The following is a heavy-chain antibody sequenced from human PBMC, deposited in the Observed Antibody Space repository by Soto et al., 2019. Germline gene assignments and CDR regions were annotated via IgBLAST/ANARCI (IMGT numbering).Heavy chain of an antibody. CDR1: GFSLSTSGVG. CDR3: AQSRFAPWYFDL. J-gene: IGHJ2*01. CDR2: IYWDDDK. Sequence: QITLKESGPTLVKPTQTLTLTCTFSGFSLSTSGVGVGWIRQPPGKALEWLALIYWDDDKRYSPSLKSRLTLTKDPSKNQVVLTMTNMDPVDTATYYCAQSRFAPWYFDLWGRGTLVTVSS. V-gene: IGHV2-5*02.